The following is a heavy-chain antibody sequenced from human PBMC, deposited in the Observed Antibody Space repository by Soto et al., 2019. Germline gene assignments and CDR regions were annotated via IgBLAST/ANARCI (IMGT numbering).Heavy chain of an antibody. J-gene: IGHJ6*02. V-gene: IGHV1-69*13. CDR3: ARGGHYYYYYGMDV. Sequence: ASVKVSCKASGGTFSSYAISWVRQAPGQGLEWMGGIIPIFGTANYAQKFQGRVTITADESTSTAYMELSSLRSEVTAVYYCARGGHYYYYYGMDVWGQGTTVTVSS. CDR1: GGTFSSYA. CDR2: IIPIFGTA.